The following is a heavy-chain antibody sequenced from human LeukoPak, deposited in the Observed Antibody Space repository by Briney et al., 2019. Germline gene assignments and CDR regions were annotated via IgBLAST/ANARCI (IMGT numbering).Heavy chain of an antibody. Sequence: PTGGSLRLSCATSGFTVSSNYMSWVRQAPGKGLEWVSVIYDSGTTYYADSVKGRFLIFRDTSKNTVDLQMNSLRVEDTAVYYCAGRRSSGWYAYWGQGTLVTVSS. V-gene: IGHV3-53*01. D-gene: IGHD6-19*01. J-gene: IGHJ4*02. CDR1: GFTVSSNY. CDR3: AGRRSSGWYAY. CDR2: IYDSGTT.